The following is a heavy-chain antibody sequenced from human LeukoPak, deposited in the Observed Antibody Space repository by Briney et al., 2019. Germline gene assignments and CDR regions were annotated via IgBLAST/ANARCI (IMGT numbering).Heavy chain of an antibody. CDR1: GFTFSSHW. V-gene: IGHV3-74*01. D-gene: IGHD3-3*01. J-gene: IGHJ4*02. Sequence: PGGSLRLSCAASGFTFSSHWMHWVRQAPGKGLVWVSRINTDGSTTSYVDSVKGRFTISRDNAKNTLYLQMNSLRAEDTAVYYCARVYTFGPDYWGQGTLVTVSS. CDR3: ARVYTFGPDY. CDR2: INTDGSTT.